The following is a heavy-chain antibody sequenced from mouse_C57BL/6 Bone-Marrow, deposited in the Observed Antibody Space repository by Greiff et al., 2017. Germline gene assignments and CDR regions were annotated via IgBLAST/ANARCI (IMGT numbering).Heavy chain of an antibody. J-gene: IGHJ1*03. CDR1: GYTFTSYG. Sequence: QVQLQQSGAELARPGASVKLSCKASGYTFTSYGISWVKQRTGQGLEWIGEIYPRSGNTYYNEKFKGKATLTADKSSSTAYMELRSRTSEDSAVYFWARSGYYGSRGYFDVWGTGTTVTVSS. CDR2: IYPRSGNT. D-gene: IGHD1-2*01. V-gene: IGHV1-81*01. CDR3: ARSGYYGSRGYFDV.